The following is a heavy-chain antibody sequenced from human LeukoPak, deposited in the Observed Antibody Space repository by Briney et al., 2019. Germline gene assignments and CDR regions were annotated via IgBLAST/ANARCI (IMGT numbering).Heavy chain of an antibody. CDR2: IWYDGSNK. V-gene: IGHV3-33*01. CDR3: ARQTGRVAVLD. CDR1: GFTFSSYG. J-gene: IGHJ4*02. D-gene: IGHD6-19*01. Sequence: GGSLRLSCAASGFTFSSYGMHWVRQAPGKGLEWVAVIWYDGSNKYYADSVKGRFTISRDNSKNTLYLQMSSLRAEDTAVYYCARQTGRVAVLDWGQGTLVTVSS.